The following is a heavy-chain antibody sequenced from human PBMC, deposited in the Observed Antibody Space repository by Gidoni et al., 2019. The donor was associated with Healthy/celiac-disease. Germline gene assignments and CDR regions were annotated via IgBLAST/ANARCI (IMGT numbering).Heavy chain of an antibody. V-gene: IGHV3-7*01. CDR3: ARGCHPSSWAPGAFDI. CDR1: GFTFSRYW. Sequence: EVQLLESGGGLVQPGGSRRLSCAASGFTFSRYWMGWVRQAPGKGLEWVANIKQDGSEKYYVDSVKGRFTISRDNAKNSLYLQMNSLRAEDTAVYYCARGCHPSSWAPGAFDIWGQGTMVTVSS. J-gene: IGHJ3*02. D-gene: IGHD2-8*01. CDR2: IKQDGSEK.